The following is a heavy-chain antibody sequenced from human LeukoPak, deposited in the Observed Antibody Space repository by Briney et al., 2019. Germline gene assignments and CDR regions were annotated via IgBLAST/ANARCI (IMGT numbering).Heavy chain of an antibody. CDR3: AKRGGVIRGLLVIGLHTEAYYFDS. V-gene: IGHV3-23*01. Sequence: PGGSLRLSCVVSGIKLSNYGMSWVRQAPGKGLEWVSGIREAGGGTKYADSVKGRFTISRDNSKNTLYLQMNSLRAEDTAVYFCAKRGGVIRGLLVIGLHTEAYYFDSWGQGILVTVSS. D-gene: IGHD3-10*01. CDR1: GIKLSNYG. CDR2: IREAGGGT. J-gene: IGHJ4*02.